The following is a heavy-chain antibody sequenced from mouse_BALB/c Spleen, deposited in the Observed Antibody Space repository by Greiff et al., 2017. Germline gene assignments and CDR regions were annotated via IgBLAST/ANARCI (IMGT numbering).Heavy chain of an antibody. CDR3: AREGLMITLDY. CDR1: GFTFSSFG. J-gene: IGHJ2*01. V-gene: IGHV5-17*02. D-gene: IGHD2-4*01. CDR2: ISSGSSTI. Sequence: EVQVVESGGGLVQPGGSRKLSCAASGFTFSSFGMHWVRQAPEKGLEWVAYISSGSSTIYYADTVKGRFTIPRDNPKNTLFLQVTSLRSEDTAMYYCAREGLMITLDYWGQGTTLTVSS.